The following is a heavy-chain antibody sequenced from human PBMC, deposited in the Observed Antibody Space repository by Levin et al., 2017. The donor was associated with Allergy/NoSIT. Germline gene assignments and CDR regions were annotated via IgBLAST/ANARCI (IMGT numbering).Heavy chain of an antibody. J-gene: IGHJ4*02. CDR1: GVSISSGAYS. Sequence: SETLSLTCAVSGVSISSGAYSWTWIRQPPGKGLEWIGYIFQTKDTYYNPSLNSRVTISVDRAKNQFSLKLASVTAADTAGYYCARYDRGLGWNFWGQGTLVTVSS. CDR3: ARYDRGLGWNF. V-gene: IGHV4-30-2*01. CDR2: IFQTKDT. D-gene: IGHD3/OR15-3a*01.